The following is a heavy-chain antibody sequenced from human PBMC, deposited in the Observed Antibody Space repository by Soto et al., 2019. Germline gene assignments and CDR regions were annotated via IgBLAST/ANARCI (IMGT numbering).Heavy chain of an antibody. CDR3: ARDPIGPGIFDY. CDR2: IWYDASNE. CDR1: GFTFSSYG. V-gene: IGHV3-33*01. J-gene: IGHJ4*02. D-gene: IGHD1-26*01. Sequence: QVQLVESGGGVVQPGRSLRLSCAASGFTFSSYGMHWVRQAPGKGLEWVAVIWYDASNEYYADSVKGRFTISRDNTKNTMYLQMNSLRAEDTAVYYCARDPIGPGIFDYWGQGTLVSVSS.